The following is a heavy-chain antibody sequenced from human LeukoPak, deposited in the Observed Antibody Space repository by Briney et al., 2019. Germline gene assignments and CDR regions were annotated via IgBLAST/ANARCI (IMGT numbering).Heavy chain of an antibody. CDR2: IYHSGST. Sequence: PSETLSLTCTVSGYSISSGYYWGWIRPPPGKGLEWIGSIYHSGSTYYNPSLKSRVTISVDTSKNQFSLKLSSVTAADTAVYYCASEYSNYYYYYMDVWGKGTTVTVSS. D-gene: IGHD1-26*01. J-gene: IGHJ6*03. CDR3: ASEYSNYYYYYMDV. V-gene: IGHV4-38-2*02. CDR1: GYSISSGYY.